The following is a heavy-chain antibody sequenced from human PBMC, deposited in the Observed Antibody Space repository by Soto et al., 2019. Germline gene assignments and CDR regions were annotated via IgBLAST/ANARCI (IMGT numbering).Heavy chain of an antibody. J-gene: IGHJ3*02. CDR1: GFNFSPFW. CDR2: INSDGSTI. Sequence: GGSLRLSCAASGFNFSPFWMHWVRQAPGKGLVWVSHINSDGSTIVYADSVKGRFTTSRDNAKSTLFLQMNSLRVEDTAVYYCARDRGNPDSFNIWGQGTMVTVSS. D-gene: IGHD3-10*01. CDR3: ARDRGNPDSFNI. V-gene: IGHV3-74*01.